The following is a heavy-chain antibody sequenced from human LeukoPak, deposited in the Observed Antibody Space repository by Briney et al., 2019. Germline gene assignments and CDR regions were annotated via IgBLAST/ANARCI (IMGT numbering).Heavy chain of an antibody. CDR1: GFTFSSYK. CDR3: ARDRYGDYDN. Sequence: GGSLRLSCAASGFTFSSYKMNWVRQAPGKGLEWVSYISSSGSTIYYADSVKGRFTISRDNAKNSLYLQMNSLRAEDTAVYYCARDRYGDYDNWGQGTLVTVSS. V-gene: IGHV3-48*03. J-gene: IGHJ4*02. CDR2: ISSSGSTI. D-gene: IGHD4-17*01.